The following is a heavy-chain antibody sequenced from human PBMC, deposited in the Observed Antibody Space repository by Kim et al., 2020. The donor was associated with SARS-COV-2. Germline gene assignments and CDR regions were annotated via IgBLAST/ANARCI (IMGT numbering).Heavy chain of an antibody. CDR2: ISAYNGNT. V-gene: IGHV1-18*01. D-gene: IGHD3-10*01. Sequence: ASVKVSCKASGYTFTSYGISWVRQAPGQGLEWMGWISAYNGNTNYAQKLQGRVTMTTDTSTSTAYMELRSLRSDGTAVYYCASSGGEYYYGSGRLPSLRSIYPYYYYGMDVWGQGTTVTVSS. J-gene: IGHJ6*02. CDR1: GYTFTSYG. CDR3: ASSGGEYYYGSGRLPSLRSIYPYYYYGMDV.